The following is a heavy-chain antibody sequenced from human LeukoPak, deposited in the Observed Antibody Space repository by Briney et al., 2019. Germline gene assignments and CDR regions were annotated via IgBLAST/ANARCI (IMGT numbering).Heavy chain of an antibody. Sequence: ASVKVSCKASGYTFTSYDINWVRQATGQGLEWMGWMNPNSGNTGYAQKLQGRITITRNTSISTAYMELSSLRSEDTAVYYCARGPVGATQFDYWGQGTLVTVSS. J-gene: IGHJ4*02. V-gene: IGHV1-8*03. D-gene: IGHD1-26*01. CDR1: GYTFTSYD. CDR3: ARGPVGATQFDY. CDR2: MNPNSGNT.